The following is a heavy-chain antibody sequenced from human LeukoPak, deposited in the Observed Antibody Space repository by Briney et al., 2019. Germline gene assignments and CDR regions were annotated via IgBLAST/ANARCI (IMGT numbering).Heavy chain of an antibody. CDR2: IYYSGST. CDR1: GGSISSYY. D-gene: IGHD3-10*01. Sequence: KSSETLSLTCTVSGGSISSYYWSWIRQPPGKGLEWIGYIYYSGSTNYNPSLKSRVTISVDTSKNQFSLKLSSVTAADTAVYYCARVLWFGELLWAAFDIWGQGTMVTVSS. V-gene: IGHV4-59*01. CDR3: ARVLWFGELLWAAFDI. J-gene: IGHJ3*02.